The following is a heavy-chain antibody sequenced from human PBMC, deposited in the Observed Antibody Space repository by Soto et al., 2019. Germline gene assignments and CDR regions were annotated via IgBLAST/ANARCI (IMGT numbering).Heavy chain of an antibody. J-gene: IGHJ6*03. D-gene: IGHD4-17*01. CDR2: ISYDGSNK. CDR1: GFTFSSYG. Sequence: QVQLVESGGGVVQPGRSLRLSCAASGFTFSSYGMHWVRQAPGKGLEWVAVISYDGSNKYYADSVKGRFTISRDNSKNTLYLQMNSLRAEDTAVYYCAKDWMTTVTTWTPYYYYKDVWGKGTTVTVSS. V-gene: IGHV3-30*18. CDR3: AKDWMTTVTTWTPYYYYKDV.